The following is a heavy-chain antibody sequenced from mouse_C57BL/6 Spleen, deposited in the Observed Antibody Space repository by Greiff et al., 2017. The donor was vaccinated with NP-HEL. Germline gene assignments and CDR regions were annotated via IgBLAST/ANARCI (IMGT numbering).Heavy chain of an antibody. CDR2: IWSGGST. CDR3: ARGDWDGYFDV. D-gene: IGHD4-1*01. J-gene: IGHJ1*03. Sequence: VKLQESGPGLVQPSQSLSITCTVSGFSLTSYCVHWVRQSPGKGLEWLGVIWSGGSTDYNAAFISRLSISKDNSKSQVFFKMNSLQADDTAIYYCARGDWDGYFDVWGTGTTVTVSS. V-gene: IGHV2-2*01. CDR1: GFSLTSYC.